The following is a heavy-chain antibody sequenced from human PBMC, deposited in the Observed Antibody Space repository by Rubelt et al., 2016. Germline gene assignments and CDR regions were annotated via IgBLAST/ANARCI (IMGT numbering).Heavy chain of an antibody. V-gene: IGHV3-30*04. J-gene: IGHJ6*02. CDR2: ISDDGSNK. CDR3: AGQKAMPNYYGMDV. Sequence: QVQLVESGGGVVQPGRSLRLSCAASGFTFSRYAIHWVRQAPGKGLEWVALISDDGSNKYYADSVKGRFTISRDNAKSSLFLQINNMRAEDTAGYYLAGQKAMPNYYGMDVWGQGTTATVSS. CDR1: GFTFSRYA. D-gene: IGHD2-2*01.